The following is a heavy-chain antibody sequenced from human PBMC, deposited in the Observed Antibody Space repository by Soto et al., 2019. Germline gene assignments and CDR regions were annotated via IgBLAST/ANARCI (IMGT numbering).Heavy chain of an antibody. CDR3: AGGAVAGTSPAY. D-gene: IGHD6-19*01. CDR1: SGSITSSNW. V-gene: IGHV4-4*02. J-gene: IGHJ4*02. CDR2: IYHSGST. Sequence: QVQLQESGPGLVKPSGTLSLTCAVSSGSITSSNWWSWVRQPPGRGLEWIGEIYHSGSTNYNPSLKSRVTISVDKSKNVFSLKLSSVTAADTAMYYCAGGAVAGTSPAYWGQGTLVTVSS.